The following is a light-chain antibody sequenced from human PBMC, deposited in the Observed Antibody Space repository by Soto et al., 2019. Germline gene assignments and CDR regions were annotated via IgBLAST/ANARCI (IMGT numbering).Light chain of an antibody. CDR2: AAS. CDR3: QQSYNSPPLT. CDR1: QSISSY. Sequence: QMTQAPSALSASVGDRVTITCRASQSISSYLNWYQQRPGKAPNLLIFAASSLQSGVPSRFSGSGSGTDFTLTISSLQPEDFATYFCQQSYNSPPLTFGGGTKVDIK. J-gene: IGKJ4*01. V-gene: IGKV1-39*01.